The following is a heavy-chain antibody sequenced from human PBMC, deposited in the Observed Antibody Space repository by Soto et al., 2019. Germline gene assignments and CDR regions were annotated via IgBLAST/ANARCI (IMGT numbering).Heavy chain of an antibody. CDR2: IIPILGIA. CDR1: GGTFSSYT. CDR3: ARGIDYDYIWGSFRLGDAFDI. J-gene: IGHJ3*02. D-gene: IGHD3-16*02. Sequence: QVQLVQSGAEVKKPGSSVKVSCKASGGTFSSYTISWVRQAPEQGLEWMGRIIPILGIANYAQKFQGRVTIPADKSTSIAYMELSSLRSDDTAVYYCARGIDYDYIWGSFRLGDAFDIWGQGTMVTVSS. V-gene: IGHV1-69*02.